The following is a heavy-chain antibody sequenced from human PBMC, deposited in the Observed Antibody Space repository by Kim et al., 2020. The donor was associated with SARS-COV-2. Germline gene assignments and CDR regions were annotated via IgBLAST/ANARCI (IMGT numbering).Heavy chain of an antibody. Sequence: GGSLRLSCAASGFTFSSYAMHWVRQAPGKGLEWVAVISYDGSNKYYADSVKGRFTISRDNSKNTLYLQMNSLRAEDTAVYYCAREVAEVAYYFDYWGQGTLVTVSS. J-gene: IGHJ4*02. CDR2: ISYDGSNK. V-gene: IGHV3-30*04. CDR1: GFTFSSYA. CDR3: AREVAEVAYYFDY. D-gene: IGHD6-19*01.